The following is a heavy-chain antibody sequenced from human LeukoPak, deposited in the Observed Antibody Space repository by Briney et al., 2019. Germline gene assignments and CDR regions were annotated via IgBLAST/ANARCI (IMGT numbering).Heavy chain of an antibody. CDR2: ISWNSDNI. D-gene: IGHD2-15*01. V-gene: IGHV3-9*01. CDR1: GFTFDDYT. J-gene: IGHJ4*02. Sequence: GGSLRLSCAASGFTFDDYTMHWVRQAPGKGLEWVSGISWNSDNIGYADSVKGRFTISRDNAKNSLYLQMNSLRAEDTALYYCTRIGYWGQGTLVTVSS. CDR3: TRIGY.